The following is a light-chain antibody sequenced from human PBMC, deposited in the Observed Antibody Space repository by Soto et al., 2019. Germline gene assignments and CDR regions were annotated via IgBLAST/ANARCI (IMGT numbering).Light chain of an antibody. CDR2: GAS. CDR1: QSVSTN. J-gene: IGKJ1*01. V-gene: IGKV3-15*01. CDR3: HQYNKWRT. Sequence: EIVMTQSPATLSASPGERATLSCRASQSVSTNLAWYQQKPGQAPRLLIYGASTRATGIPARISGSGSGTEFTLTITSLQSEDFAVYYCHQYNKWRTFGQGTKVEIK.